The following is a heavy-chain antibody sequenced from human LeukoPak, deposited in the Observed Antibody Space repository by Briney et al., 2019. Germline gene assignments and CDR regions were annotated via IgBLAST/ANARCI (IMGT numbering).Heavy chain of an antibody. V-gene: IGHV3-23*01. J-gene: IGHJ4*02. CDR3: AKMPTPSGYGLATFDY. CDR2: ISGSGGST. D-gene: IGHD5-12*01. CDR1: GFTFSSYA. Sequence: GSLRLSCAASGFTFSSYAMSWVRQAPGKGLEWVSAISGSGGSTYYADSVKGRFTISRDNSKNTLYLQMNSLRAEDTAVYYCAKMPTPSGYGLATFDYWGQGTLVTASS.